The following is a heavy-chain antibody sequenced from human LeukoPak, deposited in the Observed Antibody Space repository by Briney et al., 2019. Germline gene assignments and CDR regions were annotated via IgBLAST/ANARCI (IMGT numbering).Heavy chain of an antibody. CDR2: ISSGGST. CDR1: GFSFSTYA. J-gene: IGHJ5*02. Sequence: GESLKISCAASGFSFSTYAMSWVRQAPGKGLEWVSGISSGGSTYYADSVKGRFAISRDSSKNTLYLQMNSLRAEDTAVYYCAKGPGLNWFDPWGQGTLVTVSS. V-gene: IGHV3-23*01. CDR3: AKGPGLNWFDP. D-gene: IGHD3-9*01.